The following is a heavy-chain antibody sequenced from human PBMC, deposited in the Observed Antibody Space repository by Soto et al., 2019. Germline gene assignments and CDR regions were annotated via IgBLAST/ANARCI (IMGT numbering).Heavy chain of an antibody. Sequence: SETLSLTCTVSGGSISSYYWSWIRQPAGKGLEWIGRIYTSGSTNYNPSLKSRVTMSVDTSKSQFSLTLNSVTAADAAVYYCARQRTTVVTQAYFDHWGRGTLVTVSS. CDR2: IYTSGST. V-gene: IGHV4-4*07. CDR1: GGSISSYY. J-gene: IGHJ4*02. D-gene: IGHD4-17*01. CDR3: ARQRTTVVTQAYFDH.